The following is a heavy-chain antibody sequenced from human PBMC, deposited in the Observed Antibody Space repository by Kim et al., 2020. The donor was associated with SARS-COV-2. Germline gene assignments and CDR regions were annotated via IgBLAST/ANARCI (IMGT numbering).Heavy chain of an antibody. V-gene: IGHV3-30-3*01. CDR2: ISYDGSNK. Sequence: GGSLRLSCAASGFTFSSYAMHWVRQAPGKGLEWVAVISYDGSNKYYADSVKGRFTISRDNSKNTLYLQMNSLRAEDTAVYYCARDLVRYSSSSGAFDIWGQGTMVTVSS. J-gene: IGHJ3*02. CDR3: ARDLVRYSSSSGAFDI. CDR1: GFTFSSYA. D-gene: IGHD6-6*01.